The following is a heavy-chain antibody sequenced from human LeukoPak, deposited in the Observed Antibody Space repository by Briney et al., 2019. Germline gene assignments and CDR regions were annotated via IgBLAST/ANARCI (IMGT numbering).Heavy chain of an antibody. V-gene: IGHV3-30-3*01. CDR2: ISYDGSNK. CDR1: GFTFSSYA. J-gene: IGHJ3*02. Sequence: GGSLRLSCAASGFTFSSYAMHWVRQAPGKGLEWVAVISYDGSNKYYADSVKGRFTISRDNSKNTLYLQMNSLRAEDTAVYYCAGDLDVDTAIGAFDIWGQGTMVTVSS. D-gene: IGHD5-18*01. CDR3: AGDLDVDTAIGAFDI.